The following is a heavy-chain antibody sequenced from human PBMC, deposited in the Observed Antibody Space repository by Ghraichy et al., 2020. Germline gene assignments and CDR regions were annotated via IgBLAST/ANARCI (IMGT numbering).Heavy chain of an antibody. CDR2: INWNGDKT. V-gene: IGHV3-20*01. CDR3: ARDLGQGWFDP. CDR1: GFTFDDYG. Sequence: GGSLRLSCASSGFTFDDYGMNWVRQAPGKGLEWVCGINWNGDKTDYIDSVRGRFTISRDNTKNSLHLQMNSLRAEDTAFYHCARDLGQGWFDPWGQGTLVTVSS. J-gene: IGHJ5*02.